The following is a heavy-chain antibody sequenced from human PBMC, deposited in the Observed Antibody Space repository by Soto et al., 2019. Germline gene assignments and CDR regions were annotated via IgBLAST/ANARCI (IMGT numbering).Heavy chain of an antibody. CDR2: INHGGST. CDR1: GGSISPYY. Sequence: QVQLQESGPGLVKPSETLSLTCTVSGGSISPYYWNWIRQPPGKGLEWIAYINHGGSTNHNPSLESRVTMSVDTSKSQLSLKLTSVTAADTAVYYCARAPTTVVTPHWFFDLWGRGTLVVVSS. D-gene: IGHD4-17*01. V-gene: IGHV4-59*08. J-gene: IGHJ2*01. CDR3: ARAPTTVVTPHWFFDL.